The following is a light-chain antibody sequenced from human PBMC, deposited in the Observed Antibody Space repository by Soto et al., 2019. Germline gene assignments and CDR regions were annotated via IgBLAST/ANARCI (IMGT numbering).Light chain of an antibody. CDR3: MQALQTPYT. V-gene: IGKV2-28*01. J-gene: IGKJ2*01. Sequence: DIVMTQSPLSLPVTPGEPASISCRSSQSLLHSNGYNYLDWYLQKPGQSPQLLISLGSNRASGVPDRFSGSGSGTEFTLKISRVEAEDVGVYYCMQALQTPYTFGQGTKLEIK. CDR1: QSLLHSNGYNY. CDR2: LGS.